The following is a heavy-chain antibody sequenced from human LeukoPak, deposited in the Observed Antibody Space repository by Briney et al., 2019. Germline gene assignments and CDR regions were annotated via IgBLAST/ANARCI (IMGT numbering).Heavy chain of an antibody. V-gene: IGHV4-59*08. Sequence: SETLSLTCTVSGGSISSYYWSWIRQPPGKGLEWIAYVYYTGSANYNPALKSRVTISVDTSKKQFSLNLTSVTAADTAVYYCARPRIAATFDGFDIWGKGTRVTVSS. J-gene: IGHJ3*02. D-gene: IGHD6-13*01. CDR3: ARPRIAATFDGFDI. CDR2: VYYTGSA. CDR1: GGSISSYY.